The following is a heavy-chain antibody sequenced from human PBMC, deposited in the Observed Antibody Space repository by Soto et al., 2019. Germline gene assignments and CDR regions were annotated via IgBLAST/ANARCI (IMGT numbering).Heavy chain of an antibody. Sequence: QVQLQESGPGLVKPSETLSLTCTVSGGSISSYYWNWIRQPPGKGLEWIGYIYTGSTNYNPSLKSRVTILVDTSKNHFSLKLSSVTAADTAVYYCARNHAFDIWGQGTMVTVSS. CDR2: IYTGST. V-gene: IGHV4-59*01. J-gene: IGHJ3*02. CDR1: GGSISSYY. CDR3: ARNHAFDI.